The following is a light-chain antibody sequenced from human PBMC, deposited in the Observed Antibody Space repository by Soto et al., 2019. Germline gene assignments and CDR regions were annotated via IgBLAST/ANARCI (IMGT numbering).Light chain of an antibody. J-gene: IGLJ1*01. Sequence: QSVLAQPASVSGSPGQSITISCTGTSDDVGRYNLVSWYQQHPGKAPKLIIYAVTERPSGVPDRFSGSKSGNTASLTVSGLQTEDEADYYCSSHAGNNNYVFGTGTKVTVL. V-gene: IGLV2-8*01. CDR3: SSHAGNNNYV. CDR1: SDDVGRYNL. CDR2: AVT.